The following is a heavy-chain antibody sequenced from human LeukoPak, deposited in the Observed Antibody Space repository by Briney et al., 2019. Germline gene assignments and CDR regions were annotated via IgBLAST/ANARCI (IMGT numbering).Heavy chain of an antibody. CDR1: GFTFGSYG. CDR2: IRSDGSNK. D-gene: IGHD6-13*01. CDR3: AKWSGIAALDY. V-gene: IGHV3-30*02. J-gene: IGHJ4*02. Sequence: PGRSLRLSCAASGFTFGSYGMHWVRQAPGKGLEWVTFIRSDGSNKYYADSVKGRFTISRDNSKNTLYLQMNSLRAEDTAVYYCAKWSGIAALDYWGQGTLVTVSS.